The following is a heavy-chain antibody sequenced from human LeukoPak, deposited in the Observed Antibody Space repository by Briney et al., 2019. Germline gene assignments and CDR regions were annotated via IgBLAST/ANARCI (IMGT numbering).Heavy chain of an antibody. D-gene: IGHD2-8*01. CDR1: GFTFSTYS. CDR2: ISASGGDT. Sequence: GGSLRLSWAASGFTFSTYSFSWVRQAPGKGLEWVSGISASGGDTFYADSVKGRFTISRDNSKNTVSLQMNSLRVEDTAIYYCAKDVRRCNGACTWGQGTLVTVSS. CDR3: AKDVRRCNGACT. V-gene: IGHV3-23*01. J-gene: IGHJ5*02.